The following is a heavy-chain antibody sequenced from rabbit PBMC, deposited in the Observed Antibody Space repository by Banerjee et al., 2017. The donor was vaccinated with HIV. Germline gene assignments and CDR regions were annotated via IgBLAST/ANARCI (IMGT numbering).Heavy chain of an antibody. CDR2: IYAGSSGST. Sequence: QSLEESGGGLVKPGGTLTLTCKASGIDFSSYYYMCWVRQAPGKGLEWVACIYAGSSGSTYYASWAKGRFTISKTSSTTVTLQMTSLTAADTATYFCARDRHADSLDFALWGPGTLVTVS. CDR1: GIDFSSYYY. V-gene: IGHV1S40*01. CDR3: ARDRHADSLDFAL. J-gene: IGHJ4*01. D-gene: IGHD4-2*01.